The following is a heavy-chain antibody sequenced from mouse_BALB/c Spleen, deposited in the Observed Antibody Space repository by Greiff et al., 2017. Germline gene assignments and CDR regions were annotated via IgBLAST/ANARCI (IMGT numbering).Heavy chain of an antibody. J-gene: IGHJ3*01. CDR2: IWRGGST. Sequence: QVQLQQSGPSLVQPSQSLSITCTVSGFSLTSYGVHWVRQSPGKGLEWLGVIWRGGSTDYNAAFMSRLSITKDNSKSQVFFKMNSLQADDTAIYYCAENYGNYGDWFAYWGQGTLVTVSA. D-gene: IGHD2-1*01. CDR3: AENYGNYGDWFAY. V-gene: IGHV2-5-1*01. CDR1: GFSLTSYG.